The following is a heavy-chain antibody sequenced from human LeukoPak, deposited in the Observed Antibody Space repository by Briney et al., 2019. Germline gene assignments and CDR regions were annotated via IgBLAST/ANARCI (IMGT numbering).Heavy chain of an antibody. CDR3: VEGIFDY. J-gene: IGHJ4*02. CDR1: GVSGVTFSNYA. Sequence: GASLRLSCAASGVSGVTFSNYALNWVRQAPGKGLEGVSDISGSGHTTNYADSVKGRFSISRDNSKTTLYLQMSSLRVEDTAVYYCVEGIFDYWGQGTLVTVSS. CDR2: ISGSGHTT. V-gene: IGHV3-23*01. D-gene: IGHD3-10*01.